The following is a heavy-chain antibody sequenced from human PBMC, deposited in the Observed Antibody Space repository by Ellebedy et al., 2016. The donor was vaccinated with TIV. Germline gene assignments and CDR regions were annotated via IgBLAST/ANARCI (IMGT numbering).Heavy chain of an antibody. D-gene: IGHD1-26*01. CDR2: ISSSPTYN. V-gene: IGHV3-21*01. J-gene: IGHJ4*02. Sequence: GESLKISCAASGFTFTSYSMHWVRPAPGKGLEWVSSISSSPTYNYYADSVKGRFTISRDNAKNSLYLQMNSLRAEDTAVYYCARGGIGGFDYWGQGTLVTVSS. CDR3: ARGGIGGFDY. CDR1: GFTFTSYS.